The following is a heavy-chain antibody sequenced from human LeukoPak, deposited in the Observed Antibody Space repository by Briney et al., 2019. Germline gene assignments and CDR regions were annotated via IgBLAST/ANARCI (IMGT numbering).Heavy chain of an antibody. CDR1: GFTFDDYA. J-gene: IGHJ4*02. V-gene: IGHV3-9*01. D-gene: IGHD6-6*01. Sequence: GGSLRLSCAASGFTFDDYAMHWVRQAPGKGLEWVSGISWNSGSIGYADSVKGRFTISRDNAKNSLYLQMNSLRAEDTAVYYCARDDPSIAARWGQGTLVTVSS. CDR2: ISWNSGSI. CDR3: ARDDPSIAAR.